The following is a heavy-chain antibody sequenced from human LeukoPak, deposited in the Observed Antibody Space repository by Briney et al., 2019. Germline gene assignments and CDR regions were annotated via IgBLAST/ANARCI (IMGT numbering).Heavy chain of an antibody. D-gene: IGHD3-10*01. CDR3: ASVKWFGELLPFDY. V-gene: IGHV3-23*01. CDR1: GFTFSSYA. Sequence: GGSLRLSCAASGFTFSSYAMSWVRQAPGKGLEWVSAISGSGGSTYCADSVKGRFTISRDNSKNTLYPQMNSLRAEDTAVYYCASVKWFGELLPFDYWGQGTLVTVSS. CDR2: ISGSGGST. J-gene: IGHJ4*02.